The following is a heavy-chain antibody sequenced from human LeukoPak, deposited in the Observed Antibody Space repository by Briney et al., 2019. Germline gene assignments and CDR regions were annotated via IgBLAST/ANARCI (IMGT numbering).Heavy chain of an antibody. D-gene: IGHD3-10*01. CDR2: IWYDGSNK. J-gene: IGHJ3*02. CDR1: GFTFSSYG. Sequence: GGSLRLSCAASGFTFSSYGMHWVRQAPGKGLEWVAVIWYDGSNKYYADSVKGRFTISRDNSKNTLYLQMNSLRAEDTAVYYCAREGYYGSGKNAFDIWGQGTMVIVSS. V-gene: IGHV3-33*01. CDR3: AREGYYGSGKNAFDI.